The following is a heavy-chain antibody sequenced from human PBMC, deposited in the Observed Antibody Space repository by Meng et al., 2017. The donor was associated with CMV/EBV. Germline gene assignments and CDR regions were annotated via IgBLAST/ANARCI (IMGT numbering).Heavy chain of an antibody. Sequence: VLLGHAGAEVKKPGDSGKVSCKSYGYTFTGYYMHWVRQATGQGLEWMGWINPNSGGTNYAQKFQGRVTMTRDTSISTAYMELSRLRSDDTAVYYCARDDGSLDYWGQGTLVTVSS. D-gene: IGHD2-15*01. CDR1: GYTFTGYY. J-gene: IGHJ4*02. V-gene: IGHV1-2*02. CDR2: INPNSGGT. CDR3: ARDDGSLDY.